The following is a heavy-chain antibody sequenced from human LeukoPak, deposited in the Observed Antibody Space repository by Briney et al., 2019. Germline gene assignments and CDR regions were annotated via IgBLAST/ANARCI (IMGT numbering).Heavy chain of an antibody. CDR2: ISSSSSTI. D-gene: IGHD3-10*01. CDR1: GFTFSSYS. Sequence: PGGSLRLSCAASGFTFSSYSMNWVRQAPGKGLEWVSYISSSSSTIYYADSVEGRFTISRDNAKNSLYLQMNSLRAEDTAVYYCARDSSTWFGELYWFDPWGQGTLVTVSS. V-gene: IGHV3-48*01. CDR3: ARDSSTWFGELYWFDP. J-gene: IGHJ5*02.